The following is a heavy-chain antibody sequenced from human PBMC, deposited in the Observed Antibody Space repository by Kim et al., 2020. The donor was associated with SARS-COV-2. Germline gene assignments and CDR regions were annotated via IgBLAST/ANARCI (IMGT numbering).Heavy chain of an antibody. CDR2: ST. Sequence: STCYNPSPKSRVTQSADTSKNRCSRKLSSVTAGDTAGYYCARARRGYPCDDWGQGTLVTVSS. V-gene: IGHV4-30-2*05. J-gene: IGHJ4*02. CDR3: ARARRGYPCDD. D-gene: IGHD5-12*01.